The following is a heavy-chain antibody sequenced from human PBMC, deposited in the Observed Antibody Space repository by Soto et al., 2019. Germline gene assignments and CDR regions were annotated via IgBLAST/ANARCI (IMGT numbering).Heavy chain of an antibody. J-gene: IGHJ5*02. CDR1: GYTFTSYG. CDR3: AREVFRGYYDSSGYYPGRGWFDP. D-gene: IGHD3-22*01. CDR2: ISAYNGNT. Sequence: QVQLVQSGAEVKKPGASVNVSCKASGYTFTSYGISWVRQAPGQGLEWMGWISAYNGNTNYAQKLQGRVTMTTDTSTSTAYMELRSLRSDDTAVYYCAREVFRGYYDSSGYYPGRGWFDPWGQGTLVTVSS. V-gene: IGHV1-18*01.